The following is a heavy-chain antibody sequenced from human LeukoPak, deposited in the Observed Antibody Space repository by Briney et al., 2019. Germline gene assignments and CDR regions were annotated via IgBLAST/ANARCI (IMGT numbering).Heavy chain of an antibody. V-gene: IGHV3-66*01. J-gene: IGHJ6*02. CDR1: GFTVSSNY. CDR3: AKDLYSSGSRYYYYGMDV. CDR2: IYSGGST. D-gene: IGHD6-19*01. Sequence: GGSLRLSCAASGFTVSSNYMSWVRQAPGKGLEWVSVIYSGGSTYYADSVKGRFTISRDNSKNTLYLQMNSLRAEDTAVYYCAKDLYSSGSRYYYYGMDVWGQGTTVTVSS.